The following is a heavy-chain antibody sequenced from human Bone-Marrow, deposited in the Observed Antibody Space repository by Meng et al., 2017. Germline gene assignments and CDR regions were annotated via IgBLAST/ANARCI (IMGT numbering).Heavy chain of an antibody. Sequence: SETLSLTCTVSGGSISRGSYYWSWIRQPAGKGLEWIGRIYTSGSTNYNPSLKSRVTISVDTSKNQFSLKLSSVTAADTAVYYCARGTVAKQWLVQTPHAFDIWGQGTMVTVSS. D-gene: IGHD6-19*01. CDR1: GGSISRGSYY. J-gene: IGHJ3*02. CDR2: IYTSGST. V-gene: IGHV4-61*02. CDR3: ARGTVAKQWLVQTPHAFDI.